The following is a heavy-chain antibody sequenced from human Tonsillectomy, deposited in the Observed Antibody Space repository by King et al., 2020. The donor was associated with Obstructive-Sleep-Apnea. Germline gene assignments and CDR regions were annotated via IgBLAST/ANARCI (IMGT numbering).Heavy chain of an antibody. J-gene: IGHJ3*02. Sequence: VQLQQSGPGLVKPSQTLSLTCAISGDSVSSNSAAWNWIRQSPSRGLEWLGRTYYRSKWDYDYAVSVKSRITINPDTSENQFSLQLNSVTPEDTAVYYCARDKWDLPGHPFDIWGQGTMVTVSS. CDR3: ARDKWDLPGHPFDI. V-gene: IGHV6-1*01. CDR2: TYYRSKWDY. D-gene: IGHD1-26*01. CDR1: GDSVSSNSAA.